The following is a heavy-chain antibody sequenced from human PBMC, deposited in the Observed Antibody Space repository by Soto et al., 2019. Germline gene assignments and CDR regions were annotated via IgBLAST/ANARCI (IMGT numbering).Heavy chain of an antibody. CDR2: ISAYNGNT. V-gene: IGHV1-18*01. CDR1: GYTFTSYG. J-gene: IGHJ5*02. D-gene: IGHD2-8*02. CDR3: ARDGGVQARFDP. Sequence: QVQLVQSGAEVKKPGASVKVSCEASGYTFTSYGISWVRQAPGQGLEWMGWISAYNGNTNYAQKLQGRVTMTTDTSTSTAYIELRSLRTDDRAVYYCARDGGVQARFDPWGQGTLVTVSS.